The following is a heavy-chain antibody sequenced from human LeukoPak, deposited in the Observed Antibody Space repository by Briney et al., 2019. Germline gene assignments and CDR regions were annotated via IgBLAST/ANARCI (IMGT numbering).Heavy chain of an antibody. CDR2: IYYSGST. D-gene: IGHD1-1*01. CDR3: ARGRYPDDY. CDR1: GGSTSSYY. Sequence: SETLSLTCTVSGGSTSSYYWSWIRQPPGKGLEWIGYIYYSGSTNYNPSLKSRVTMSVDTSKNQFSLKLSSVTAADTAVYYCARGRYPDDYWGQGTLVTVSS. J-gene: IGHJ4*02. V-gene: IGHV4-59*01.